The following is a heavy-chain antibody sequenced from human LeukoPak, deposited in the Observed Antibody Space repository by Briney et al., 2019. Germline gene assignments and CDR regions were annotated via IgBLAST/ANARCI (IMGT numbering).Heavy chain of an antibody. CDR3: ARDRIRYSGSSVSFDY. J-gene: IGHJ4*02. V-gene: IGHV3-30*03. Sequence: GGSLRLSCVVSGFTFTGYSMNWVRQAPGKGLEWVAVISYDGSNKYYADSVKGRFTISRDNSKNTLYLQMNSLRAEDTAVYYCARDRIRYSGSSVSFDYWGQGTLVTVSS. D-gene: IGHD1-26*01. CDR2: ISYDGSNK. CDR1: GFTFTGYS.